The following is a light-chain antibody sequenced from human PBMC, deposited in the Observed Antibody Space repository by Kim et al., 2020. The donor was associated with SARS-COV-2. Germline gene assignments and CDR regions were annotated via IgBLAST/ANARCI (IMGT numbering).Light chain of an antibody. V-gene: IGKV2-24*01. Sequence: PASVSCRSSQNLEHRDGHTFVRWLQRRLGQSPRLLIDQISNRFSGVPGRCSGSGGGTDFTLKISRVEAEDVGLYCCMQSTQFPRTFGQGTKVDIK. J-gene: IGKJ1*01. CDR1: QNLEHRDGHTF. CDR3: MQSTQFPRT. CDR2: QIS.